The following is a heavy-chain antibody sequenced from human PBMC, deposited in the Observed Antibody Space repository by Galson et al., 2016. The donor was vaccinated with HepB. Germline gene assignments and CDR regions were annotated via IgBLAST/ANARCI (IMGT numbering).Heavy chain of an antibody. CDR1: GFIFGHHS. CDR2: ISYDGSNK. D-gene: IGHD3-22*01. V-gene: IGHV3-30*03. J-gene: IGHJ3*02. Sequence: SLRLSCAASGFIFGHHSMNWVRQAPGKGLEWVAVISYDGSNKYYADSVKGRFTISRDNSKNTPYLQMNSLRAEDTAVYYCASLRSGSYAFDIWGQGTMVTVSS. CDR3: ASLRSGSYAFDI.